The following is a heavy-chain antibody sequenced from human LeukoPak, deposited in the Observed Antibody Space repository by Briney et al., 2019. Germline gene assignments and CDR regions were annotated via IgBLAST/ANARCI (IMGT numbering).Heavy chain of an antibody. D-gene: IGHD1-1*01. V-gene: IGHV1-2*02. CDR1: GYTFTDYY. J-gene: IGHJ4*02. CDR3: ARDPPATTTLDY. Sequence: ASVKVSCKASGYTFTDYYMHWVRQAPGQGLEWMGWINPASGGTKYAQIFQGRVTMTRDTSSSTAYMELSRLISDDTAVYHCARDPPATTTLDYWGQGTLVTVSS. CDR2: INPASGGT.